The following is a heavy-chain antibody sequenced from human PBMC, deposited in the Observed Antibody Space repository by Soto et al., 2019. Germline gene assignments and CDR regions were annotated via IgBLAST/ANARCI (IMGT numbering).Heavy chain of an antibody. V-gene: IGHV4-31*03. CDR2: IYFTGAT. Sequence: QVQLQESGPGLVKPSQTLSLTCNVSGGSISSGTSYWAWIRQHPGEGLEWIGHIYFTGATYSNPSLRSRLSMSVDTSKNQFSLKLTSVAAADTATYYCATIPRRGYSYGIDYWGPGTQVTVSS. CDR3: ATIPRRGYSYGIDY. J-gene: IGHJ4*02. D-gene: IGHD2-21*02. CDR1: GGSISSGTSY.